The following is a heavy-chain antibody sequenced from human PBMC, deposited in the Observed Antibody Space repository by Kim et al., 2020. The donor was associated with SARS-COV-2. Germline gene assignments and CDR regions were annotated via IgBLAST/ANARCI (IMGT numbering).Heavy chain of an antibody. CDR3: AKHLHVPCVPFYWYFEF. CDR2: IFGSGSGT. V-gene: IGHV3-23*05. CDR1: GFTFRNSA. J-gene: IGHJ2*01. D-gene: IGHD3-16*01. Sequence: GGSLRLSCAASGFTFRNSAMSWVRQAPGKGLEWVSGIFGSGSGTYYADSVKVRFTISRSNSKKILSLHMTNRRVEDTAVYYCAKHLHVPCVPFYWYFEFLGRGTLVAVSS.